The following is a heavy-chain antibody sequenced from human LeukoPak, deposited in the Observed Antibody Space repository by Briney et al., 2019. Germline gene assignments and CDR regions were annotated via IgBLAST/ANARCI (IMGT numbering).Heavy chain of an antibody. CDR1: GGTFSSYA. D-gene: IGHD2-2*01. Sequence: ASVKVSCKASGGTFSSYAISWVRQAPGQGLEWMGGIIPIFGTANYAQKFKSRVTITAEESTSTAYMELSSLRSEDTAVYYCARGTPGEVVPAAMFYYYMDVWGKGTTVTVSS. V-gene: IGHV1-69*13. CDR2: IIPIFGTA. J-gene: IGHJ6*03. CDR3: ARGTPGEVVPAAMFYYYMDV.